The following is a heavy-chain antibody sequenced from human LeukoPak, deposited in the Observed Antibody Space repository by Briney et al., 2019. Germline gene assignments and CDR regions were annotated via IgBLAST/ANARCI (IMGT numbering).Heavy chain of an antibody. V-gene: IGHV4-34*01. CDR1: GGSFSGYY. Sequence: PSETLSLTCAVYGGSFSGYYWSWIRLPPGKGLEWIGEINHSGSTNYNPSLKSRVSISVDSSKNQFSLKVSSVTAADTAVYYCARGSDTAAGLYWGQGTLVTVSS. J-gene: IGHJ4*02. CDR3: ARGSDTAAGLY. CDR2: INHSGST. D-gene: IGHD6-13*01.